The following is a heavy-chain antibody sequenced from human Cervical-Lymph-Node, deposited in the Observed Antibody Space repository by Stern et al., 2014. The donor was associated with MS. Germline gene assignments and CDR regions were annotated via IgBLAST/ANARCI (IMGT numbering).Heavy chain of an antibody. CDR1: GFTFSSYG. J-gene: IGHJ4*02. V-gene: IGHV3-30*18. D-gene: IGHD5-18*01. Sequence: QVQLVQSGGGVVQPGRSLRLSCAASGFTFSSYGMHWVRQAPGKGLEWVAVISYDGSNKYYADSVKGRFTISRDNSKNTLYLQMNSLRAEDTAVYYCAKDSLDTAMGLWGQGTLVTVSS. CDR3: AKDSLDTAMGL. CDR2: ISYDGSNK.